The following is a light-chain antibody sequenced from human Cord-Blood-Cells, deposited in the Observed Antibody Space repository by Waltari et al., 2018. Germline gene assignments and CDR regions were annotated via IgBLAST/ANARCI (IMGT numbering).Light chain of an antibody. CDR3: QQSYSTLQYT. CDR1: QSISSY. J-gene: IGKJ2*01. Sequence: DIQMTQSPSSLSASVGDRVTITCRASQSISSYLNWYQQKPGKAPKLLIYAASSLQSWVPSRFSGSESGTDFTLTISSLQPEDFATYYCQQSYSTLQYTFGQGTKLEIK. CDR2: AAS. V-gene: IGKV1-39*01.